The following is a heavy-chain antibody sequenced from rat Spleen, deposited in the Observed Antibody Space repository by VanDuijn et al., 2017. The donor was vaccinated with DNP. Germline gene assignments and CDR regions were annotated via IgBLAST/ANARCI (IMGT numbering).Heavy chain of an antibody. CDR1: GFSLTIYN. J-gene: IGHJ3*01. V-gene: IGHV2-63*01. Sequence: QVQLKESGPGLVQPSQTLSLTCTVAGFSLTIYNVHWVRQPSGKGPEWMGKMWYDGDTAYNSALKSRLSISRDTSKSQVFLKMNSLQTDDTGTYYCTSDSLNSSSFVYWGQGSLVTVSS. D-gene: IGHD1-2*01. CDR3: TSDSLNSSSFVY. CDR2: MWYDGDT.